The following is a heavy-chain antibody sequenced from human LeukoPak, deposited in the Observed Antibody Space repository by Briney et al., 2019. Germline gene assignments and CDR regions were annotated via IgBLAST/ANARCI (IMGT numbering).Heavy chain of an antibody. V-gene: IGHV3-30-3*01. CDR3: ASDVGVVVVVAATAPDY. CDR2: ISYDGSNK. CDR1: GFTFSSYA. D-gene: IGHD2-15*01. J-gene: IGHJ4*02. Sequence: GGSLRLSCAASGFTFSSYAMHWVRQAPVKGLEWVAVISYDGSNKYYADSVKGRFTISRDNSKNTLYLQMNSLRAEDTAVYYCASDVGVVVVVAATAPDYWGQGTLVTVSS.